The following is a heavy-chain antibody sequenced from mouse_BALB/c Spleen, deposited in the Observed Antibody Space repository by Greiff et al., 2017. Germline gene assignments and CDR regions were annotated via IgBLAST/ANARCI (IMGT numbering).Heavy chain of an antibody. D-gene: IGHD2-3*01. J-gene: IGHJ4*01. CDR3: ARHDAGAMDY. V-gene: IGHV5-17*02. CDR1: GFTFSSFG. Sequence: EVQLVESGGGLVKPGGSLKLSCAASGFTFSSFGMHWVRQAPEKGLEWVAYISSGSSTIYYADTVKGRFTISRDNPKNTLFLQMTSLRAEDTAMYYCARHDAGAMDYWGQGTSVTVSS. CDR2: ISSGSSTI.